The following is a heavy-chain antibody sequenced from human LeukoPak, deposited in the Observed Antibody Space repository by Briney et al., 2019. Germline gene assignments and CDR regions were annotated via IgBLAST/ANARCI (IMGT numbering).Heavy chain of an antibody. CDR2: IKEDGSQK. Sequence: GGSLGLSCAATGFTFSSYWMSWVRQAPGKGLEWVANIKEDGSQKYYVDSVTGRFTISRDNAKNSLYLQMNSLRAEDTALYYCLRDYQGYWGQGTLVTVSS. CDR3: LRDYQGY. V-gene: IGHV3-7*01. J-gene: IGHJ4*02. D-gene: IGHD6-13*01. CDR1: GFTFSSYW.